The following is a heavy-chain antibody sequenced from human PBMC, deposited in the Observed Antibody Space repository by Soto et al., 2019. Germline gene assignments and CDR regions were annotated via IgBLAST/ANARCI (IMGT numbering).Heavy chain of an antibody. Sequence: GGSLRLSCAASGFTFGGSAMHWVRQASGKGLEWVGRIRSKANSYATAYAASVKGRFTISRDDSKNTAYLQMNSLQTEETAVYYCNTGRGRGVDVWGQGITVTVSS. J-gene: IGHJ6*02. CDR2: IRSKANSYAT. CDR1: GFTFGGSA. CDR3: NTGRGRGVDV. V-gene: IGHV3-73*01.